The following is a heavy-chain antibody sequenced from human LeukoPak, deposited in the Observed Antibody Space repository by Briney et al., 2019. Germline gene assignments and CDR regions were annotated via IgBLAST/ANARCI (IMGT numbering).Heavy chain of an antibody. V-gene: IGHV3-30*03. CDR3: ARDITPRGYSGYAY. J-gene: IGHJ4*02. CDR2: ISYDGSNK. Sequence: GGSLRLSCAASGFTFSSYGMHWVRQAPGKGLEWVAVISYDGSNKYYADSVKGRFTISRDNSKNTLYLQMNSLRAEDTAVYYCARDITPRGYSGYAYWGQGTLVTVSS. CDR1: GFTFSSYG. D-gene: IGHD5-12*01.